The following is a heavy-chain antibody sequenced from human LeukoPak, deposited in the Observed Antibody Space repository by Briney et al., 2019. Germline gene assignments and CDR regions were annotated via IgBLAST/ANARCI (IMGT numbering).Heavy chain of an antibody. CDR1: GGSISSYH. D-gene: IGHD3-10*01. CDR2: IYYSGGT. Sequence: SETLSLTCTVSGGSISSYHWSWIRQPPGKGLEWIGYIYYSGGTNYNPSLQSRVTISVDTSKNQVSLNLSSVTAADTAVYYCARGIYGSGSYYNYTPSYYFDYWGQGTLVTVSS. J-gene: IGHJ4*02. V-gene: IGHV4-59*01. CDR3: ARGIYGSGSYYNYTPSYYFDY.